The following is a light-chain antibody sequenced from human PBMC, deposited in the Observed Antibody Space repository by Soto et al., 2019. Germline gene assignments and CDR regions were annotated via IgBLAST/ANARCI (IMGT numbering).Light chain of an antibody. CDR2: GNS. V-gene: IGLV1-40*01. Sequence: QSVLTQPPSVSGAPGQRVTISCTGSSSNIGAGFDVHWYQQLPGTAPKLLVYGNSNRPSGVPDRFSGSKSGSTASLAVTGVQAEDEDDYYCQSYDSSMSAYVFGTGTKLTVL. J-gene: IGLJ1*01. CDR3: QSYDSSMSAYV. CDR1: SSNIGAGFD.